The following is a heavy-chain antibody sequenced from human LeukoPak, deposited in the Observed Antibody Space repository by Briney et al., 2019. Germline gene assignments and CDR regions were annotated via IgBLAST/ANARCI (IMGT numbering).Heavy chain of an antibody. CDR1: GGSISSGDYY. D-gene: IGHD2-21*01. CDR3: ARDPAVIYYYCGMDV. Sequence: PSETLSLTCTVSGGSISSGDYYWSWIRQPPGKGLEWIGYIYYSGSTYYNPSLKSRVTISVDTSKNQFSLKLSSVTAADTAVYYCARDPAVIYYYCGMDVWGQGTTVTVSS. V-gene: IGHV4-30-4*01. J-gene: IGHJ6*02. CDR2: IYYSGST.